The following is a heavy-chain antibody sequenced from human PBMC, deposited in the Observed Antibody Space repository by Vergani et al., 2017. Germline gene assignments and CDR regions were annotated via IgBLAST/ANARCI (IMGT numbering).Heavy chain of an antibody. Sequence: EVQLVESGGGLVQPGGSLRLPCAASGFTFSRYWMNWVRQAPGKGLEWVSAISGSGGSTYYADSVKGRFTISRDNSKNTLYLQMNSLRAYDTAVYYCAKDSSGWYSYPGYWGQGTLVTVSS. CDR1: GFTFSRYW. D-gene: IGHD6-19*01. CDR2: ISGSGGST. J-gene: IGHJ4*02. V-gene: IGHV3-23*04. CDR3: AKDSSGWYSYPGY.